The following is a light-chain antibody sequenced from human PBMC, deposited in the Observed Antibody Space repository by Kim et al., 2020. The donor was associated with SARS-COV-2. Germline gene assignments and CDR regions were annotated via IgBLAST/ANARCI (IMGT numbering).Light chain of an antibody. J-gene: IGKJ1*01. V-gene: IGKV1-27*01. CDR3: QTYNSAPRT. CDR2: AAS. Sequence: DIQMTQSPSSLSASVGDRVTITCRASQGISSYLAWYQQKPGKVPKLLIYAASTLQSGVPSRFSGSGSGTDFTLTISSLQPEDVATYYSQTYNSAPRTFGQGTKVDIK. CDR1: QGISSY.